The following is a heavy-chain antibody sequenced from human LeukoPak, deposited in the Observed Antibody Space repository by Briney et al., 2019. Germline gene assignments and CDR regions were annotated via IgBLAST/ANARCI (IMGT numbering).Heavy chain of an antibody. Sequence: PSETLSLTCTVSGGSISSHYWSWIRQSPGKGLEWIGYIYYSGSTNYNPSLKSRVAISLDTSKNQFSLKLSSVTAADTAVYYCARHSYNWDYWGQGTLVTVSS. D-gene: IGHD1-20*01. V-gene: IGHV4-59*08. J-gene: IGHJ4*02. CDR3: ARHSYNWDY. CDR2: IYYSGST. CDR1: GGSISSHY.